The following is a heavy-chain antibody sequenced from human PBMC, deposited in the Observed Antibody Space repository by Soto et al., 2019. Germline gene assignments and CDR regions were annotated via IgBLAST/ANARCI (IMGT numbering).Heavy chain of an antibody. D-gene: IGHD5-12*01. Sequence: SVKVSCKASGGTFSSYAISWVRQAPGQGLEWMGGIIPIFGTANYAQKFQGRVTITADESTSTAYMELSSLRSEDTAVYYCARVGIRGIVATTYYFDYWGQGPLVTVSS. J-gene: IGHJ4*02. CDR3: ARVGIRGIVATTYYFDY. CDR2: IIPIFGTA. CDR1: GGTFSSYA. V-gene: IGHV1-69*13.